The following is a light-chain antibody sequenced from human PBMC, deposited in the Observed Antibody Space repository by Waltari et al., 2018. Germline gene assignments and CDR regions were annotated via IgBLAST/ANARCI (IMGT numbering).Light chain of an antibody. J-gene: IGKJ1*01. Sequence: DIQMTQSPSTLSASAGDRVTITCRASQSISSWLAWYQQKPGKAPKFLIYRASNLESGVPSRFSGSGSGTEFTLTISSLQPEDFATYFCQQYHTYSRTFGQGTKVEVK. CDR3: QQYHTYSRT. CDR2: RAS. V-gene: IGKV1-5*03. CDR1: QSISSW.